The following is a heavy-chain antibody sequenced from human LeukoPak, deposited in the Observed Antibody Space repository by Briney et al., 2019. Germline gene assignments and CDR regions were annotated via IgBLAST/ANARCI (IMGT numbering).Heavy chain of an antibody. Sequence: GGSLRLSCAASGFTFSSYAMNWVRQAPGKGLEWVSVISGSGGSTYYADSEKGRFTISRDNSKNTLDLQMNSLRAEDTAVYYCARAASPHIAVAGTSAWLGYWGQGTLVTVSS. D-gene: IGHD6-19*01. CDR3: ARAASPHIAVAGTSAWLGY. J-gene: IGHJ4*02. CDR1: GFTFSSYA. V-gene: IGHV3-23*01. CDR2: ISGSGGST.